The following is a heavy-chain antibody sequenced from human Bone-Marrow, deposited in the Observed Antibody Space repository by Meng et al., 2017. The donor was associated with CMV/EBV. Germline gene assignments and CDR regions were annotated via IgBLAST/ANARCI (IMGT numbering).Heavy chain of an antibody. J-gene: IGHJ6*02. V-gene: IGHV4-34*01. D-gene: IGHD2-2*02. CDR2: INHSGST. CDR1: GGSFSGYY. CDR3: ARGRGGGVGYCSSTSCYKGYYYYGMDV. Sequence: SETLSLTCAVYGGSFSGYYWSWIRQPPGKGLEWIGEINHSGSTNYNPSLKSRVTISVDTSKNQSSLKLSSVTAADTAWYFCARGRGGGVGYCSSTSCYKGYYYYGMDVWGQGTTVTVSS.